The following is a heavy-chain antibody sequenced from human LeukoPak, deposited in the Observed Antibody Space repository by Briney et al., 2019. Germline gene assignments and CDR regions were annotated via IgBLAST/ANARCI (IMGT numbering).Heavy chain of an antibody. J-gene: IGHJ5*02. CDR1: GFTFSSYA. V-gene: IGHV3-23*01. Sequence: GGSLRLSCAASGFTFSSYAMSWVRQAPGKGLEWVSAISGSGGSTYYTDSVKGRFTISRDNSKNTLYLQMNSLRAEDTPVYYCAKGPSDYGDYWFDPWGQGTLVTVSS. CDR2: ISGSGGST. CDR3: AKGPSDYGDYWFDP. D-gene: IGHD4-17*01.